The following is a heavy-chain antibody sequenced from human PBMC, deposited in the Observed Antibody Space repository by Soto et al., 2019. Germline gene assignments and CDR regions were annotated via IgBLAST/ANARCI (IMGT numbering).Heavy chain of an antibody. D-gene: IGHD6-13*01. CDR3: ARDKRRVRVAAGY. CDR2: IKQDGSEK. J-gene: IGHJ4*02. CDR1: GFTFSSYW. Sequence: GGSLRLSCAASGFTFSSYWMSWVRQAPGKGLEWVANIKQDGSEKYYVDSVKGRFTISRDNAKNSLYLQMNSLRAEDTAVYYCARDKRRVRVAAGYWGQGTLVTVSS. V-gene: IGHV3-7*03.